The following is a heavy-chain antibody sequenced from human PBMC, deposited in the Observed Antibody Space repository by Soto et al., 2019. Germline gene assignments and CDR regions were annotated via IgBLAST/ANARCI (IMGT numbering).Heavy chain of an antibody. CDR1: GGSISSGDYY. D-gene: IGHD4-4*01. J-gene: IGHJ5*02. CDR2: IYYSGST. V-gene: IGHV4-30-4*01. Sequence: SETLSLTCTVSGGSISSGDYYWSWIRQPPGKGLEWIGYIYYSGSTYYNPSLKSRVTISVDTPKNQFSLKLSSVTAADTAVYYCARSTVTTYNWFDPWGQGTLVTVSS. CDR3: ARSTVTTYNWFDP.